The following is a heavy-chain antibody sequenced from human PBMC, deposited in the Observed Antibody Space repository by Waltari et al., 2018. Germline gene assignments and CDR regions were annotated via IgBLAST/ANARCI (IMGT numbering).Heavy chain of an antibody. J-gene: IGHJ5*02. CDR2: INPSGGST. D-gene: IGHD6-13*01. V-gene: IGHV1-46*01. CDR3: ARSPRIAAAAHNWFDP. CDR1: GYTFTSYY. Sequence: QVQLVQSGAEVKKPGASLKVSCKASGYTFTSYYMHWVRQAPGQGLEWMGIINPSGGSTSYAQKFQGRVTMTRDTSTSTVYMELSSLRSEDTAVYYCARSPRIAAAAHNWFDPWGQGTLVTVSS.